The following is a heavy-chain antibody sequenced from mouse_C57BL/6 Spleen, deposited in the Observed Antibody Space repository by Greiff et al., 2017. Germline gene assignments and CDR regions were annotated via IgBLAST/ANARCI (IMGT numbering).Heavy chain of an antibody. Sequence: QVQLQQPGAELVRPGSSVKLSCKASGYTFTSYWMHWVKQRPIQGLEWIGNIDPSDSETHYNQKFKDKATLTVDKSSSTAYMQLSSLTSEDSAVYYCARGLTTVVAEAYAMDYWGQGTSVTVAS. D-gene: IGHD1-1*01. CDR3: ARGLTTVVAEAYAMDY. J-gene: IGHJ4*01. V-gene: IGHV1-52*01. CDR2: IDPSDSET. CDR1: GYTFTSYW.